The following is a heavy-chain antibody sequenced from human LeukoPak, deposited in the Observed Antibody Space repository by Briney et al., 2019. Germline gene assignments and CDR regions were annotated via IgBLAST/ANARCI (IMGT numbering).Heavy chain of an antibody. D-gene: IGHD3-22*01. Sequence: GGSLRLSCAASEFSVGSNYMTWVRQAPGKGLEWVSLIYSGGSTYYADSVKGRFTISRDDSKNTLYLQMNSLKTEDTAVYYCTTASYDSSGYSYYYYYMDVWGKGTTVTISS. V-gene: IGHV3-66*01. J-gene: IGHJ6*03. CDR2: IYSGGST. CDR1: EFSVGSNY. CDR3: TTASYDSSGYSYYYYYMDV.